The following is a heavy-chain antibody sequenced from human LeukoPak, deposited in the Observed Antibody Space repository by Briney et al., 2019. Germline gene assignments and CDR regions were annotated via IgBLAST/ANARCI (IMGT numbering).Heavy chain of an antibody. Sequence: HPGGSLRLSCASSRFTFSRYWMCWVRQTPGKGLEWVANIKEDGSERYYVDSVKGRFTISRDNAKNSLFLQMNSLRAEDTAVYYCARDRLRIAARPTLDAFDIWGQGTMVTVSS. J-gene: IGHJ3*02. CDR2: IKEDGSER. CDR3: ARDRLRIAARPTLDAFDI. D-gene: IGHD6-6*01. CDR1: RFTFSRYW. V-gene: IGHV3-7*01.